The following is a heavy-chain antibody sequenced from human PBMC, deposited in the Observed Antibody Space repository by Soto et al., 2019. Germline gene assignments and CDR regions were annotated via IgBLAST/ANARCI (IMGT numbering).Heavy chain of an antibody. J-gene: IGHJ4*02. CDR2: ISYDGSNK. CDR3: AKDLRGMVRGVIDY. Sequence: PGGSLRLSCAASGFTFSSYGMHWVRQAPGKGLEWVAVISYDGSNKYYADSVKGRFTISRDNSKNTLYLQMNSLRAEDTAVYYCAKDLRGMVRGVIDYWGQGTLVTVSS. CDR1: GFTFSSYG. D-gene: IGHD3-10*01. V-gene: IGHV3-30*18.